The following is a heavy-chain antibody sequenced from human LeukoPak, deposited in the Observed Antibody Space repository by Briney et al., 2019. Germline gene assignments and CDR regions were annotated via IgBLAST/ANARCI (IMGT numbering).Heavy chain of an antibody. D-gene: IGHD2-15*01. V-gene: IGHV3-30-3*01. CDR3: ARICSGGSCYFPSI. CDR2: ISYDGSNK. Sequence: GGSLSLSCAASGFIFSTYRMHWVRQAPGKGLQWVALISYDGSNKYYADPVKGRFTISRDNSRNTLYLQMNSLKSEDTAVYYCARICSGGSCYFPSIWGQGTMVTVSS. J-gene: IGHJ3*02. CDR1: GFIFSTYR.